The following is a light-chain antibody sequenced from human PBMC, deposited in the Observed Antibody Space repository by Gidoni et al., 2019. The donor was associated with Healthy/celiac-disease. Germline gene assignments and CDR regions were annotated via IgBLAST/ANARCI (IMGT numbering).Light chain of an antibody. CDR3: QQYGSSPLFT. Sequence: DIVLTQSPATLSVSPGDRATRACGASQSDSSSYLAGYQKKPGLAPRLLIYDASSRATGIPDRFSGSGSGTDFTLTISRLEPEDFAVYYCQQYGSSPLFTFGPGTKVDIK. V-gene: IGKV3D-20*01. CDR1: QSDSSSY. CDR2: DAS. J-gene: IGKJ3*01.